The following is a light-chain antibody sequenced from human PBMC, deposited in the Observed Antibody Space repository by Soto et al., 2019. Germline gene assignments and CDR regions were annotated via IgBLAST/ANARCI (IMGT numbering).Light chain of an antibody. CDR3: QQSNNWPPYT. Sequence: IVMTQSPATLSVSPGERATLSCRDRQTVSNNLAWYQQKPGRAPRLLIYNASARATGIPARFSGSVSGTEFTLTISSLQSEDFAVYYCQQSNNWPPYTFGQGTKLKIK. J-gene: IGKJ2*01. V-gene: IGKV3-15*01. CDR1: QTVSNN. CDR2: NAS.